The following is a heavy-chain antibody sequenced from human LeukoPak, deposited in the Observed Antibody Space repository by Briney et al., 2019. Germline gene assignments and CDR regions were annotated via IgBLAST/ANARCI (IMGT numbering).Heavy chain of an antibody. Sequence: SETLSLTCAVYGGSFSAYYWSWTRQSPGKGLEWIGEVYHSGRTSYNPSLKSRVTMSVDTSKKQFSLRLSSVTAADTAVYYCARTPIYYFDNSGYYNWGQGTLVTVSS. V-gene: IGHV4-34*01. CDR3: ARTPIYYFDNSGYYN. D-gene: IGHD3-22*01. CDR1: GGSFSAYY. CDR2: VYHSGRT. J-gene: IGHJ4*02.